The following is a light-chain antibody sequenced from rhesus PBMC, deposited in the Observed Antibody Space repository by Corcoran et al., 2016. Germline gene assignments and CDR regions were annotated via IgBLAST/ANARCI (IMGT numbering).Light chain of an antibody. CDR2: KAS. Sequence: DIQMTQSPSSLSASVGDRVTITCRASENVNNYLNWYQQKPGKAPKLLIYKASTLQSGVPSRFSGSGSGTDYTFTISSLPPEDVATYYCQHGYGTPFTFGPGTKLDIK. CDR3: QHGYGTPFT. V-gene: IGKV1-74*01. CDR1: ENVNNY. J-gene: IGKJ3*01.